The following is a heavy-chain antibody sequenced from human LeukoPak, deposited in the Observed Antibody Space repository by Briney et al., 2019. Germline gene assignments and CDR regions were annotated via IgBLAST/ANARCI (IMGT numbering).Heavy chain of an antibody. J-gene: IGHJ4*02. CDR3: TRGYYYGSGSYMYGFDY. V-gene: IGHV3-49*04. CDR2: IRSKAYGGTT. D-gene: IGHD3-10*01. CDR1: GFTFGDYA. Sequence: GGSLRLSCTASGFTFGDYAMSWVRQAPGKGLEWVGVIRSKAYGGTTEYAASVKGRFTISRDDSKSIAYLQMNSLKTEDTAVYYCTRGYYYGSGSYMYGFDYWGQGTLVTVSS.